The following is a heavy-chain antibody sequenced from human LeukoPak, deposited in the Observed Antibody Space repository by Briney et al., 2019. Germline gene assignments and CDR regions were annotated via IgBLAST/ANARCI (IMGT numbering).Heavy chain of an antibody. D-gene: IGHD3-9*01. CDR3: ARVGNYDILTGPSDAFDI. Sequence: SETLSLTCAVYGGSFSGYYWSWLRQPPGKGLEWIGEINHSGSTNYNPSLKSRVTISVDTSKNQFSLKLSSVTAADTAVYYCARVGNYDILTGPSDAFDIWGQGTMVTVSS. J-gene: IGHJ3*02. V-gene: IGHV4-34*01. CDR2: INHSGST. CDR1: GGSFSGYY.